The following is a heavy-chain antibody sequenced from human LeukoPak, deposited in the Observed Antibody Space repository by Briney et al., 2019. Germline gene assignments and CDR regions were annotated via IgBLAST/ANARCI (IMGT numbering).Heavy chain of an antibody. D-gene: IGHD4-23*01. V-gene: IGHV1-46*01. Sequence: ASVKVSCKASGYTFTTYYMHWVRQAPGQGLEWMGIINPSGDSTSYAQKFQGRVTMTRDTSTSTVHMELSSLRSEDTAVYYCARDSHPGGNSSLIDYWGQGTLVTVSS. CDR3: ARDSHPGGNSSLIDY. CDR2: INPSGDST. CDR1: GYTFTTYY. J-gene: IGHJ4*02.